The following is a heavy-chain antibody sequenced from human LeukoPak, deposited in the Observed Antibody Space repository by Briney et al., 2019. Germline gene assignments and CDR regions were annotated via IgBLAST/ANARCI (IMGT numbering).Heavy chain of an antibody. CDR1: GYSFTTYS. J-gene: IGHJ4*02. D-gene: IGHD1-26*01. Sequence: GASVTVSCTASGYSFTTYSFHWVRQAPGQGLEWMGIINPSGGSTSYAQNFEGRVTMTRDTSTSTVYMEVNSLRSEDTAVYYCARDLGEDQWELIFDYWGQGTLVTVSS. CDR3: ARDLGEDQWELIFDY. V-gene: IGHV1-46*01. CDR2: INPSGGST.